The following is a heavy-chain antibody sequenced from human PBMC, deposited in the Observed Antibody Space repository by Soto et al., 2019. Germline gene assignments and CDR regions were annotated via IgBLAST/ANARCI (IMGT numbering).Heavy chain of an antibody. D-gene: IGHD5-18*01. J-gene: IGHJ5*02. V-gene: IGHV1-69*12. Sequence: QVQLVQSGAEVKKPGSSVKVSCKASGGTFSSYAISWVRQAPGQGLEWMGGIIPIFGTANYAQKFQGRVTITADESTSTAYMERRSLGCEDTAVYDCASSGERAMVMGNWFDPWGQGTLVTVSS. CDR1: GGTFSSYA. CDR2: IIPIFGTA. CDR3: ASSGERAMVMGNWFDP.